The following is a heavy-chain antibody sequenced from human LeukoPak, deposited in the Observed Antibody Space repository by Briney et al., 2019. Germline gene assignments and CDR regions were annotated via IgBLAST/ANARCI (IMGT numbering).Heavy chain of an antibody. CDR1: GYTFTGYY. J-gene: IGHJ4*02. D-gene: IGHD3-22*01. Sequence: ASVKVSCKASGYTFTGYYMHWVRQAPGQGLEWMGWTNPNSGGTNYAQKFQGRVTMTRDTSISTAYMELSRLRSDDTAVYYCAREVSYYYDSSGYDFPYWGQGTLVTVSS. V-gene: IGHV1-2*02. CDR3: AREVSYYYDSSGYDFPY. CDR2: TNPNSGGT.